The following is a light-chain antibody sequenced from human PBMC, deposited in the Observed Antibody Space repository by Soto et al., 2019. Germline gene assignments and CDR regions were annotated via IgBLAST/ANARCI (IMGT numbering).Light chain of an antibody. J-gene: IGKJ5*01. CDR3: QQYNDWPPIT. CDR1: QSVRNN. V-gene: IGKV3-15*01. CDR2: YAS. Sequence: EIMMTQSPATLSVAPGESATLSCRASQSVRNNLAWYQHKPGQAPRLLIYYASTRATGIPARFSGSGYGTEFTLTISNLQSEDFALYYCQQYNDWPPITFGQGTRLEIK.